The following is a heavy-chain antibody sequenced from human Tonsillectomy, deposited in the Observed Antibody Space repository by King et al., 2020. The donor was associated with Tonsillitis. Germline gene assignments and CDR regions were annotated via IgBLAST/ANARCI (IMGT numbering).Heavy chain of an antibody. Sequence: VQLVESGGGLVKPGGSIRLSCAAPGFTFSNAWMSWVRQPPGKGLEWVGRIKIKTDVGTTDYAPPLKARLTISRDDSKNTLYLQMNSLKTEDTAVYYCTSRTADYYDSSGYSLYDYYGMDVWGQGTTVTVSS. CDR1: GFTFSNAW. CDR2: IKIKTDVGTT. CDR3: TSRTADYYDSSGYSLYDYYGMDV. V-gene: IGHV3-15*01. D-gene: IGHD3-22*01. J-gene: IGHJ6*02.